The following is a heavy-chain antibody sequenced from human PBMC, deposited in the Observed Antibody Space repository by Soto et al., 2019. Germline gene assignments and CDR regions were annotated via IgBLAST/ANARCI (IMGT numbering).Heavy chain of an antibody. V-gene: IGHV4-31*03. CDR1: GGSISSGGYY. CDR2: IYYSGST. D-gene: IGHD3-22*01. CDR3: ARGDYDSRNNYFDY. J-gene: IGHJ4*02. Sequence: TSETLSLTCTVSGGSISSGGYYWSWIRQHPGKGLEWIGYIYYSGSTYYNPSLKSRVTISVDTSKNQFSLKLSSVTAADTAVYYCARGDYDSRNNYFDYWGQGTLVTVSS.